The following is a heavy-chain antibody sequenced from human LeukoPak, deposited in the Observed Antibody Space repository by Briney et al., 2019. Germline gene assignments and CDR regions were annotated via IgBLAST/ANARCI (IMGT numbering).Heavy chain of an antibody. CDR3: AKAPVWNYYYGLDV. CDR1: GLTASHNVNNA. CDR2: ITTSGGT. Sequence: GGSLRLSCAASGLTASHNVNNAMSWVRHAPGKGLEWVSGITTSGGTYYADSVKGRFTISRENSNNTLYLHMDSLRAEDTAVYYCAKAPVWNYYYGLDVWGQGTTVTVSS. J-gene: IGHJ6*02. V-gene: IGHV3-23*01. D-gene: IGHD2-21*01.